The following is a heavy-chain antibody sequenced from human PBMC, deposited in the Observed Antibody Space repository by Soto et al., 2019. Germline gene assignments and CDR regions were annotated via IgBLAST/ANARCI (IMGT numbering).Heavy chain of an antibody. CDR3: AREYYDFWSGPRGLYGMDV. Sequence: GXSXKVSFKASGYTXSSYYMDLVRQAPGQGLGWMGIINPSGGSTSYAQKRQVRVTRTRDTSTSTVYMALSSLRSEHTAVYYCAREYYDFWSGPRGLYGMDVWGQGTTGTVSS. CDR1: GYTXSSYY. J-gene: IGHJ6*02. D-gene: IGHD3-3*01. V-gene: IGHV1-46*01. CDR2: INPSGGST.